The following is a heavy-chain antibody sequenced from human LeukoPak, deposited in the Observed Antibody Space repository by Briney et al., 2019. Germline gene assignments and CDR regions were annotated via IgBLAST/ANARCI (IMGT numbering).Heavy chain of an antibody. CDR1: GYTFTSYY. V-gene: IGHV1-46*01. CDR2: INPSGGST. CDR3: ARAGSSGYYSYVY. J-gene: IGHJ4*02. D-gene: IGHD3-22*01. Sequence: ASVKVSCKASGYTFTSYYMHWVRQAPGQGLEWMGIINPSGGSTSYAQRFQGRVTMTRDMSTSTVYMELSSLRSEDTAVYYCARAGSSGYYSYVYWGQGTLVTVSS.